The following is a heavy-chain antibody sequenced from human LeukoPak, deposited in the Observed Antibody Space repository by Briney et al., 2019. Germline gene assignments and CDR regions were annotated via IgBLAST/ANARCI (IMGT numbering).Heavy chain of an antibody. CDR1: GGSFSGYY. CDR3: ARALMTLVRGVPRTTWFDP. V-gene: IGHV4-34*01. D-gene: IGHD3-10*01. CDR2: INESGTT. J-gene: IGHJ5*02. Sequence: SETLSLTCAVDGGSFSGYYWTWVRQAPGKGLEWIGEINESGTTNYNPSLDNRVTISVDRSKNQFSLKVTSLTAADTAVFYCARALMTLVRGVPRTTWFDPWGPGTLVTVSS.